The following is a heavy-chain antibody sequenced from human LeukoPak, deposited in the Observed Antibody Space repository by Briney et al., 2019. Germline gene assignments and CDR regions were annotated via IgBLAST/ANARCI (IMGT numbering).Heavy chain of an antibody. CDR3: ARDPTSSWETAFDI. Sequence: GGSLRLSCEASGFSFSRYWMSWVRQAPVRGLEWVANIKPDGSEIYYVDSVKGRFTISRDNAKNSLYLQMNSLRAEDTAVYYCARDPTSSWETAFDIWGQGTMVTVSS. D-gene: IGHD1-26*01. J-gene: IGHJ3*02. CDR1: GFSFSRYW. CDR2: IKPDGSEI. V-gene: IGHV3-7*01.